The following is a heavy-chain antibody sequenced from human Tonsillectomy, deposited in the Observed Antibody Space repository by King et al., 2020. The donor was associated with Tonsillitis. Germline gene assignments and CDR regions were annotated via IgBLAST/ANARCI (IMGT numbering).Heavy chain of an antibody. CDR1: GFTFSTSP. D-gene: IGHD3-10*01. V-gene: IGHV3-23*04. CDR2: ISGSGGTT. J-gene: IGHJ4*02. Sequence: VQLVESGGGLVQPGGSLRLSCAASGFTFSTSPMSWVRQAPGKGLEWVSAISGSGGTTYYANSVKDRFTISRDNSKNTLYLQMNSLRAEDTAVFYCATGVLWFGDSEDYWGQGTLVSVSS. CDR3: ATGVLWFGDSEDY.